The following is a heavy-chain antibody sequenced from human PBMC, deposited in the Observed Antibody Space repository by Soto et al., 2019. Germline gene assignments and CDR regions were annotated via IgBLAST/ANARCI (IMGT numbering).Heavy chain of an antibody. CDR2: ISGSGGST. J-gene: IGHJ4*02. CDR1: GFTFSSYA. V-gene: IGHV3-23*01. Sequence: GGSLRLSCAASGFTFSSYAMSWVRQAPGKGLEWVSAISGSGGSTYYADSVKGRFTISRDNSKNTLYLQMNSLRAEDTAVYYCAKDLFGGPPDCTNGVCYTPVDDWGQGTPVTVSS. CDR3: AKDLFGGPPDCTNGVCYTPVDD. D-gene: IGHD2-8*01.